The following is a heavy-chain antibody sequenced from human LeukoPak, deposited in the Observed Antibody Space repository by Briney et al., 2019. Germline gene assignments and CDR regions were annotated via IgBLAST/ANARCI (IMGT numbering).Heavy chain of an antibody. V-gene: IGHV3-30*02. D-gene: IGHD4-17*01. CDR3: AKDRDYGDYPSAYYSYMDV. Sequence: PGGSLRLSCAASGFTFSTYGIHWVRQAPGKGLEWVAFIRYDGTNKWYADSVKGRFTISRDNSKNMLYLQMNSLRAEDTAVYHCAKDRDYGDYPSAYYSYMDVWGKGTTVTVSS. CDR2: IRYDGTNK. CDR1: GFTFSTYG. J-gene: IGHJ6*03.